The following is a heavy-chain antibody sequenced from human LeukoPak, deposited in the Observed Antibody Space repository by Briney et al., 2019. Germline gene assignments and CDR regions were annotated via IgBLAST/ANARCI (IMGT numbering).Heavy chain of an antibody. Sequence: SETLSLTCTVSGGFISGYYWIWTRQPPGKGLEWIGFIYYSGSTKYNPSLNSRVTISVDTSKNQFSLKLTSVTAADTAVYYCARYGSGSYSDDHFQHWGQGTLVTVSS. CDR2: IYYSGST. J-gene: IGHJ1*01. D-gene: IGHD3-10*01. CDR3: ARYGSGSYSDDHFQH. CDR1: GGFISGYY. V-gene: IGHV4-59*08.